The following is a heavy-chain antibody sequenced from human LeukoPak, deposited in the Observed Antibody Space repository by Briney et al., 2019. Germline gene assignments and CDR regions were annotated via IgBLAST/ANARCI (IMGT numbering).Heavy chain of an antibody. V-gene: IGHV4-34*01. J-gene: IGHJ3*02. CDR2: INHSGST. CDR3: ARPLRYYDSSGYYYFGAFDI. Sequence: SETLSLTCAVYGGSFSGYYWSWIRQPPGKGLEWIGEINHSGSTNHNPSLKSRVTISVDTSKTQFSLKLSSVTAADTAVYYCARPLRYYDSSGYYYFGAFDIWGQGTMVTVSS. CDR1: GGSFSGYY. D-gene: IGHD3-22*01.